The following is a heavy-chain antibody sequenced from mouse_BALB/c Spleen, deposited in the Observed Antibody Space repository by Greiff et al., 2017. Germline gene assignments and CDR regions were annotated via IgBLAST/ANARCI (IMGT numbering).Heavy chain of an antibody. D-gene: IGHD2-1*01. CDR2: IDPENGDT. Sequence: VQLQQSGAELVRSGASVKLSCTASGFNFKDYYMHWVKQRPEQGLEWIGWIDPENGDTEYAQKFQGKATKTADKSSNTAYLQLSSLTSDDSAVYYCHARGGNDFDYWGQGTPLTVSA. J-gene: IGHJ2*01. V-gene: IGHV14-4*02. CDR1: GFNFKDYY. CDR3: HARGGNDFDY.